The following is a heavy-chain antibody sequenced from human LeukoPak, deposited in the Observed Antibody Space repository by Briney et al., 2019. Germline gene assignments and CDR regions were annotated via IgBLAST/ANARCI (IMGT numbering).Heavy chain of an antibody. CDR1: GYTFTSYY. CDR2: INPSGGST. Sequence: GASVKVSCKASGYTFTSYYMHWVRQAPGQGLEWMGIINPSGGSTIYAQKFQGRVTMTEDTSTDTAYMELSSLRSEDTAVYYFASGPGPGYSSTGGYFDYWGQGTLVTVSS. V-gene: IGHV1-46*01. D-gene: IGHD5-18*01. CDR3: ASGPGPGYSSTGGYFDY. J-gene: IGHJ4*02.